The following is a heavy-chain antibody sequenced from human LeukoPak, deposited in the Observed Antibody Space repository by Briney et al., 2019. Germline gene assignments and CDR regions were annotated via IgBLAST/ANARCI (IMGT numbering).Heavy chain of an antibody. Sequence: TSENLSLTCAVYGGSFSGYYWSWIRQPPGKGLEWIGEINHSGSTNYNPSLKSRVTISVDTSKNQFSLKLSSVTAADTAVYYCAEADDAFDIWGQGTMVTVSS. D-gene: IGHD6-13*01. CDR3: AEADDAFDI. CDR2: INHSGST. CDR1: GGSFSGYY. V-gene: IGHV4-34*01. J-gene: IGHJ3*02.